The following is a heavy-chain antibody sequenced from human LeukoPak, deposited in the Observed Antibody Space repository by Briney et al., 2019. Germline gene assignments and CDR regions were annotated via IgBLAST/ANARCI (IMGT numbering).Heavy chain of an antibody. CDR1: GGTFSSYA. J-gene: IGHJ4*02. CDR3: ASQRRYCSGGSCFTPGARLTDY. V-gene: IGHV1-46*01. Sequence: GASVKVSCKASGGTFSSYAISWVRQAPGQGLEWMGIINPSGGSTSYAQKFQGRVTMTRDTSTSTVYMELSSLRSEDTAVYYCASQRRYCSGGSCFTPGARLTDYWGQGTLVTVSS. CDR2: INPSGGST. D-gene: IGHD2-15*01.